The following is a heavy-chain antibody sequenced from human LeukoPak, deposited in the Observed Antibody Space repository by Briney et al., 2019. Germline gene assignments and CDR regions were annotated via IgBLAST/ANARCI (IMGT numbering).Heavy chain of an antibody. CDR1: GFTFSRYW. CDR3: ARSRAYSGYDLGY. Sequence: GRSLRLSCAASGFTFSRYWMHWVRQAPGKGLVWVSRINSDGSSTSYADSVKGRFTISRDNAKNTLYLQMNSLRAEDTAVYYSARSRAYSGYDLGYWGQGTLVTVSS. V-gene: IGHV3-74*01. CDR2: INSDGSST. D-gene: IGHD5-12*01. J-gene: IGHJ4*02.